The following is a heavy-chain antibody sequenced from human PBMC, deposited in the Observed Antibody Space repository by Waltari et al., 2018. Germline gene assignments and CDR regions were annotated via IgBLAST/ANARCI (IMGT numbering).Heavy chain of an antibody. J-gene: IGHJ4*02. Sequence: EVQLLESGGGLVQPGGSLRLSCAASGFTSSSYAMSLVRQAPGKGLGWVSAISGSGGSTYYADAVKGRFTISRDNSKNTLYLQMNSLRAEDTAVYYCAKDLGYCSGGSCYPRGYFDYWGQGTLVTVSS. CDR1: GFTSSSYA. D-gene: IGHD2-15*01. V-gene: IGHV3-23*01. CDR2: ISGSGGST. CDR3: AKDLGYCSGGSCYPRGYFDY.